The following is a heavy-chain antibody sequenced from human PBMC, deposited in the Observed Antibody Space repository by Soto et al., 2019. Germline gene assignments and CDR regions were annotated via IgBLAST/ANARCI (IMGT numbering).Heavy chain of an antibody. V-gene: IGHV3-23*01. D-gene: IGHD2-8*01. J-gene: IGHJ5*02. CDR1: VFIFYNLC. Sequence: WWSXRLSCAACVFIFYNLCIILFRHAPGKGLEWISSISGSGFKKYYADSVKGRFTIYRDNSKSKVYLELNNLSAEDTDVYHCEKNKGVELVKIDHVDWFEPWGKGSVVNVSS. CDR3: EKNKGVELVKIDHVDWFEP. CDR2: ISGSGFKK.